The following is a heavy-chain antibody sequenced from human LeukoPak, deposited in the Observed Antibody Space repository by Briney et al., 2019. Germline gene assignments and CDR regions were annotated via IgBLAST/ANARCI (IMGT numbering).Heavy chain of an antibody. CDR1: GGSISSYY. D-gene: IGHD5-18*01. Sequence: SEALSLTCTVSGGSISSYYWSWIRQPPGKGLEWIGYIYYSGSTNYNPSLKSRVTISVDTSKNQFSLKLSSVTAADTAVYYCARRAVGYSYGYENWGQGTLVTVSS. CDR3: ARRAVGYSYGYEN. CDR2: IYYSGST. J-gene: IGHJ4*02. V-gene: IGHV4-59*01.